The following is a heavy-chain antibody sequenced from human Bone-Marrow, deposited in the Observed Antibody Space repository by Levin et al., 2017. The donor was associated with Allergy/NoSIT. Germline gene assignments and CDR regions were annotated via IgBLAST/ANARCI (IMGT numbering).Heavy chain of an antibody. Sequence: GESLKISCAASGFTFSSYAMSWVRQAPGKGLEWVSTISGTGGSTYYADSVKGRFTISRDNSKDTLYLQMNSLRAEDTAVYYCARPCRGDCYSGAFDIWGHGTMVTVSS. CDR2: ISGTGGST. V-gene: IGHV3-23*01. J-gene: IGHJ3*02. CDR3: ARPCRGDCYSGAFDI. CDR1: GFTFSSYA. D-gene: IGHD2-21*02.